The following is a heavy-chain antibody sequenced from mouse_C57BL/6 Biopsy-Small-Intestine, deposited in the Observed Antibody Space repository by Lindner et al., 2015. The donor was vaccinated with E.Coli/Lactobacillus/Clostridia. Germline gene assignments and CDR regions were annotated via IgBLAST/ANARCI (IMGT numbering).Heavy chain of an antibody. CDR3: ARRIREAMADY. CDR1: GYTFTSYP. Sequence: VKVSCKTSGYTFTSYPMNWVRQAPGQGLEWMGWINTKTGNPTYAQGFTGRFVFSFDASVSTAYLQISSLKSEDTAVYFCARRIREAMADYWGQGTLVTVSS. V-gene: IGHV9-3*02. D-gene: IGHD3-2*02. J-gene: IGHJ4*01. CDR2: INTKTGNP.